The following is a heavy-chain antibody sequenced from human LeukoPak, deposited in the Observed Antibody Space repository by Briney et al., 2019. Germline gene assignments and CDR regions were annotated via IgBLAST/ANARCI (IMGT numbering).Heavy chain of an antibody. Sequence: GGSLRLSCAASGFTFSSYWMHWVRQAPGKGLVWVSRINSDGSSTSYADSVKGRFTISRDNAKNMLYLQMNSLRAEDTAVYYCARDVTYDYYGDYGFLDYWGQGTLVTVSS. V-gene: IGHV3-74*01. J-gene: IGHJ4*02. CDR1: GFTFSSYW. CDR3: ARDVTYDYYGDYGFLDY. CDR2: INSDGSST. D-gene: IGHD4-17*01.